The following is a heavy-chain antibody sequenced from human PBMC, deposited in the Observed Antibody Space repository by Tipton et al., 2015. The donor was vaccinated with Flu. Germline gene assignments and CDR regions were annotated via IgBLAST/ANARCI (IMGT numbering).Heavy chain of an antibody. D-gene: IGHD3-3*01. Sequence: GLVKPSETLYLICTVSGDSISSKLWNWIRQPPGKGLEWIGHIHYSGSTIYNPSLKSRVTMSVDTSKNQFSLKLSSVTAADTAVYYCARFVTSGYFFDYWGQGTLVTVSS. V-gene: IGHV4-59*12. CDR1: GDSISSKL. J-gene: IGHJ4*02. CDR2: IHYSGST. CDR3: ARFVTSGYFFDY.